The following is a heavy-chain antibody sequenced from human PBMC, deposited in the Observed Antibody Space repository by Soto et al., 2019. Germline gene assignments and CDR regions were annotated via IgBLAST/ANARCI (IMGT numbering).Heavy chain of an antibody. D-gene: IGHD4-17*01. Sequence: GESLKISCAASGFTFSSYAMHWVRQAPGKGLEWVAVISYDGSNKYYADSVKGRFTISRDNSKNTLYLQMNSLRAEDTAVYYCARDPDYGDYFDYWGQGTLVTVSS. CDR2: ISYDGSNK. CDR3: ARDPDYGDYFDY. V-gene: IGHV3-30-3*01. CDR1: GFTFSSYA. J-gene: IGHJ4*02.